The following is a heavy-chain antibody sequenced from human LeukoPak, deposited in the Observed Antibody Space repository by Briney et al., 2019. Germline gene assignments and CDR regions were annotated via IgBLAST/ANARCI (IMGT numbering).Heavy chain of an antibody. J-gene: IGHJ6*02. Sequence: GGSLRLCCAASGFTFSSYWMHWVRQAPGKGLVWVSRINSDGSSTSYADSVKGRFTISRDNAKNTLYLQMNSLRAEDTAVYYCAVRYYYYGMDVWGQGTTVTVSS. V-gene: IGHV3-74*01. CDR2: INSDGSST. D-gene: IGHD1-1*01. CDR1: GFTFSSYW. CDR3: AVRYYYYGMDV.